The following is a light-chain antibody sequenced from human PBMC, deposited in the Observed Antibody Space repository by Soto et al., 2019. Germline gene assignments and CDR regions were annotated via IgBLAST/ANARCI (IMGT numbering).Light chain of an antibody. V-gene: IGKV3-20*01. Sequence: EIVLTQSPGTLSLSPGERATLSCRASQSIRSSSLAWYQQKPGQAPRLLIYGGSSRATGIPDRFSGSGSGTDFTLTISRLEPEDFAVYYCQQYGSSGTFGQGTKV. CDR2: GGS. CDR3: QQYGSSGT. J-gene: IGKJ1*01. CDR1: QSIRSSS.